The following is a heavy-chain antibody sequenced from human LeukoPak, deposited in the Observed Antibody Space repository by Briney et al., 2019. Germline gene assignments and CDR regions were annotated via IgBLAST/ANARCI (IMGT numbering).Heavy chain of an antibody. CDR2: ISWNSGSI. J-gene: IGHJ5*02. CDR3: ARDVWVTGTTSFDP. V-gene: IGHV3-9*01. Sequence: GGSLRLSCAASGFTFDDYAMHWVRQAPGKGLEWVSGISWNSGSIGYADSVKGRFTISRDNAKNSLYLQMNSLRAEDTAVYYCARDVWVTGTTSFDPWGQGTLVTVSS. D-gene: IGHD1-7*01. CDR1: GFTFDDYA.